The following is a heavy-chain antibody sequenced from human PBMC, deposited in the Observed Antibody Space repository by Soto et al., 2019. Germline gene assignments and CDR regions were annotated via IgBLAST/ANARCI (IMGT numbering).Heavy chain of an antibody. Sequence: SETLSLTCTVSGGSISSYYWSWIRQPPGKGLEWIGYIYYSGSTNYNPSLKSRVTISVDTSKNQFSLKLSSVTAADTAVYYCASRVGRFLDLVPYYYYMDVWGKGTTVTVSS. CDR1: GGSISSYY. CDR2: IYYSGST. J-gene: IGHJ6*03. V-gene: IGHV4-59*08. D-gene: IGHD3-3*01. CDR3: ASRVGRFLDLVPYYYYMDV.